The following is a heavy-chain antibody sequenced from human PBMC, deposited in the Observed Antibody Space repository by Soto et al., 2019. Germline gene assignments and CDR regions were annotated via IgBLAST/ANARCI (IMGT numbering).Heavy chain of an antibody. V-gene: IGHV4-34*01. Sequence: SETLSLTCAVYGGSFSGYYWSWIRQPPGKGLEWIGETNHSGSTNYNPSLKSRVTISVDTSKNQFSLKLSSVTAADTAVYYCARGRGYCSSTSCRYPYYYYYMDVWGKGTTVTVSS. CDR2: TNHSGST. J-gene: IGHJ6*03. D-gene: IGHD2-2*01. CDR3: ARGRGYCSSTSCRYPYYYYYMDV. CDR1: GGSFSGYY.